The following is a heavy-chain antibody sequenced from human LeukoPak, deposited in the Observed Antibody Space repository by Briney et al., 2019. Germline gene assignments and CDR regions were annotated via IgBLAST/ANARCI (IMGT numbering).Heavy chain of an antibody. V-gene: IGHV3-30*18. CDR1: GFTFSSYG. J-gene: IGHJ6*02. CDR3: AKDGDCSGGSCYSFYYYYGMDV. Sequence: GGSLRLSCAASGFTFSSYGMHWVRQAPGKGLGWVAVISYDGSNKYYADSVKGRFTISRDNSKNTLYLQMNSLRAEDTAVYYCAKDGDCSGGSCYSFYYYYGMDVWGQGTTVTVSS. D-gene: IGHD2-15*01. CDR2: ISYDGSNK.